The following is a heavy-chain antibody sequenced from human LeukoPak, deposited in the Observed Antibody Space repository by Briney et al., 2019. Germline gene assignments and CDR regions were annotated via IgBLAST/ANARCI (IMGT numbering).Heavy chain of an antibody. CDR3: ARVPPTSRAGYFFDY. J-gene: IGHJ4*02. CDR2: ISWNSGSI. Sequence: GGSLRLSCAASGFTFDDYAMHWVRQAPGKGLEWVSGISWNSGSIGYADSVKGRFTISRDNAKNSLYLQMNSLSAEDTAVYYCARVPPTSRAGYFFDYWGQGTLVTVSS. V-gene: IGHV3-9*01. CDR1: GFTFDDYA.